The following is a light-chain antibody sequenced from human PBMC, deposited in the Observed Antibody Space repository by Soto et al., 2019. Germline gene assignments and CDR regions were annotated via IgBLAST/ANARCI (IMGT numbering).Light chain of an antibody. Sequence: EIVLTQSPGTLSLSPGERATLSCRASQSVTNNYLAWYQQKPGQAPRLLIADASRRATGIPDRFSGSGSGTDFTLTISRLEPEDFAVYYCQQCARSPLTFGQGTKVDIK. CDR1: QSVTNNY. J-gene: IGKJ1*01. CDR3: QQCARSPLT. CDR2: DAS. V-gene: IGKV3-20*01.